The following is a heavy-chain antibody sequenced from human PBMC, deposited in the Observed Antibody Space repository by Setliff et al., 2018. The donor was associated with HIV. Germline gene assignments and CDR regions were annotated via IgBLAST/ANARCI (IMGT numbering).Heavy chain of an antibody. D-gene: IGHD2-2*01. CDR3: ATQRDIVMVPGQGGFDI. J-gene: IGHJ3*02. CDR2: ISVYNGNT. CDR1: TYTFSSYV. Sequence: ASVNVSCKASTYTFSSYVINWVRQAPGQGLEWMGRISVYNGNTIYAQKLQGRVIMTTDTSTSTAYMELRSLRSDDTAMYYCATQRDIVMVPGQGGFDIWAQGTMVTVSS. V-gene: IGHV1-18*01.